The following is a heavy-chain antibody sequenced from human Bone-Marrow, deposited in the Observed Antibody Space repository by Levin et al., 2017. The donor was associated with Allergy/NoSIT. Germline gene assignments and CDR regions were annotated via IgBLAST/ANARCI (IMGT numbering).Heavy chain of an antibody. D-gene: IGHD1-1*01. V-gene: IGHV4-31*03. Sequence: SETLSLTCTVSGGSISSGGYYWSWIRQHPGKGLEWIGYIYYSGSTYYNPSLKSRVTISVDTSKNQFSLKLSSVTAADTAVYYCARARDWNDIHRWFDPWGQGTLVTVSS. J-gene: IGHJ5*02. CDR3: ARARDWNDIHRWFDP. CDR1: GGSISSGGYY. CDR2: IYYSGST.